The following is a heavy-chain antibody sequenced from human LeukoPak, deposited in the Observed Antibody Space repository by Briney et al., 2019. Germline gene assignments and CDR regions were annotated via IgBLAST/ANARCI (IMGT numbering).Heavy chain of an antibody. Sequence: ASVKVSCKASGGTFSSYAISWVRQAPGQGLEWMGRIIPILGIANYAQKFQGRVTITADKSTSTAYMELSSLRSEDTAVYYCARSEAYCGGDCYEDWYFDLWGRGTLVTVSS. V-gene: IGHV1-69*04. CDR1: GGTFSSYA. D-gene: IGHD2-21*02. J-gene: IGHJ2*01. CDR2: IIPILGIA. CDR3: ARSEAYCGGDCYEDWYFDL.